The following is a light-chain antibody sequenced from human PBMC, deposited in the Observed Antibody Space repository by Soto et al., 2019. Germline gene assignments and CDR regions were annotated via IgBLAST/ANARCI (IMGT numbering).Light chain of an antibody. CDR3: QQYSDWPPIS. V-gene: IGKV3-15*01. CDR1: QTVNSK. Sequence: ILMTQSPATLSVSPGERATLSCRASQTVNSKLAWYQQKPGQAPRLLIYGVSTRATGIPARFSGSGSGTEFTLTINSLQSEDFGVYYCQQYSDWPPISFGQGTRVEIK. CDR2: GVS. J-gene: IGKJ1*01.